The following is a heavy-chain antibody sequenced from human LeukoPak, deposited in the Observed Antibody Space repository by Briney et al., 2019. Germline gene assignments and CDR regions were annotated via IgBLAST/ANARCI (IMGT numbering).Heavy chain of an antibody. J-gene: IGHJ4*02. Sequence: PGRSLRLSYAASGFTFSSNPMHWVRQAPGKGLEWVAVTSHDENNKYYADSVKGRFTISRDNSKNTLYLQMNSLRAEDTAVYYCARDRGGDYWGQGTLVTVSS. CDR1: GFTFSSNP. CDR2: TSHDENNK. V-gene: IGHV3-30*14. CDR3: ARDRGGDY. D-gene: IGHD3-10*01.